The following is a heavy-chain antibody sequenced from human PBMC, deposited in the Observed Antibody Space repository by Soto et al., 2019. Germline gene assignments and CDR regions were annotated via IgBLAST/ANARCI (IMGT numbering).Heavy chain of an antibody. D-gene: IGHD3-22*01. CDR3: ARQYSIGYDSSGYYDY. J-gene: IGHJ4*02. V-gene: IGHV4-39*01. Sequence: SETLSLTCTVSGGSISSSSYYWGWIRQPPGKGLEWIGSIYYSGSTYYNPSLKSRVTISVDTSKNQFSLKLSSVTAADTAVYYCARQYSIGYDSSGYYDYWGQGTLVTVSS. CDR1: GGSISSSSYY. CDR2: IYYSGST.